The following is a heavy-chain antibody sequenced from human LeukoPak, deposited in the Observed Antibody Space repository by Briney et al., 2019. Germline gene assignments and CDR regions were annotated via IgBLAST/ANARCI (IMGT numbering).Heavy chain of an antibody. D-gene: IGHD3-9*01. CDR1: GGSISSGSYY. J-gene: IGHJ5*02. CDR3: ARASDYDISTGYWARWFDP. V-gene: IGHV4-61*02. Sequence: PSETLSLTCTVSGGSISSGSYYWSWIRQPAGKGLEWIGRIYTSGSTNYNPSLKSRVTISVDTSKNQFSLKLSSVTAADTAVYYCARASDYDISTGYWARWFDPWGQGTLVTVSS. CDR2: IYTSGST.